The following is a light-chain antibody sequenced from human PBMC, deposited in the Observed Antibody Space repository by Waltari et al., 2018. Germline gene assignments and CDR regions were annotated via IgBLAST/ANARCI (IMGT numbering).Light chain of an antibody. CDR3: QQRSNWPYT. CDR2: DAS. V-gene: IGKV3-11*01. Sequence: EIVLTQSPATLSLSPGERATLSCRASQTVRTFLAWYQQTPGQAPRLPIFDASSRATGIPAKFRGSGSGTDFTRTVSNLEPEDFAVYYCQQRSNWPYTFGQGTRVDIK. J-gene: IGKJ2*01. CDR1: QTVRTF.